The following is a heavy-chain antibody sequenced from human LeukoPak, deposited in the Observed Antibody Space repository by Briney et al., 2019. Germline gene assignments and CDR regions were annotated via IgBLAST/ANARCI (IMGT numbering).Heavy chain of an antibody. CDR2: IKQDGSEK. J-gene: IGHJ6*02. CDR1: GFTFSSYW. CDR3: ARSVCLGCWDFWSGYYLPYYYYGMDV. D-gene: IGHD3-3*01. Sequence: GGSLRLSCAASGFTFSSYWMSWVRQAPGKGLEWVANIKQDGSEKYYVDSVKGRFTISRDNAKNSLYLQMNSLRAEDTAVYYCARSVCLGCWDFWSGYYLPYYYYGMDVWGQGTTVTVSS. V-gene: IGHV3-7*01.